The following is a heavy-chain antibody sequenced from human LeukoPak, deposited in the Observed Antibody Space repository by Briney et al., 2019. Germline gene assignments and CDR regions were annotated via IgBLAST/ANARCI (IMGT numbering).Heavy chain of an antibody. CDR2: LSNTNMI. J-gene: IGHJ4*02. Sequence: GGSLRLSCAASGFTFSSYGMNWVRQAPGKGLEWLSYLSNTNMIHYAESVKGRFTISRDNAKNSLYLQMDGLRAEDTAVYYCARAAGELLWFGELLPDYWGQGTLVTVSS. CDR1: GFTFSSYG. V-gene: IGHV3-48*01. CDR3: ARAAGELLWFGELLPDY. D-gene: IGHD3-10*01.